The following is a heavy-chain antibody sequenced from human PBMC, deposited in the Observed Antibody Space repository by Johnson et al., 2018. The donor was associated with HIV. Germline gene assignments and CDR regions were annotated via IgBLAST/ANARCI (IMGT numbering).Heavy chain of an antibody. Sequence: VQLVESGGVVVQPGGSLRLSCAASGFTFDDYTMHWVRHAPGKGLEWVSLISWDGGSTYYADSVKGRFTISRDNSKNSLYLQMNSLRTEDTALYYCASYDFWSGNDAFDIWGQGTMVTVSS. CDR2: ISWDGGST. CDR3: ASYDFWSGNDAFDI. V-gene: IGHV3-43*01. CDR1: GFTFDDYT. J-gene: IGHJ3*02. D-gene: IGHD3-3*01.